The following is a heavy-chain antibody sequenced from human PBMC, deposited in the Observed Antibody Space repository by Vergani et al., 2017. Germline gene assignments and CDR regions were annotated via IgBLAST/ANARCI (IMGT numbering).Heavy chain of an antibody. V-gene: IGHV3-23*01. CDR2: ISGSGGST. D-gene: IGHD3-3*01. CDR3: ARGGDIGSGIYYMDV. J-gene: IGHJ6*03. Sequence: EVQLLESGGGLVQPGGSLRLSCAASGFTFSSYAMSWVRQAPGKGLEWVSAISGSGGSTYYADSVKGRFTISRDNSKNTLYLQMNSLRAEDTAVYYCARGGDIGSGIYYMDVWGKGTTVTVSS. CDR1: GFTFSSYA.